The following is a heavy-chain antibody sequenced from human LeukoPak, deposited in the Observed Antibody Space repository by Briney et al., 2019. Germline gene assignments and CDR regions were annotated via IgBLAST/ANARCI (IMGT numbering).Heavy chain of an antibody. CDR2: IYHSGST. CDR3: ARDAAGERCGPMWY. Sequence: SETLSLTCTVSGYSISSGYYWGWIRQPPGKGLEWIGSIYHSGSTYYNPSLKSRVTISVDTSKNQFSLKLSSVTAADTAVYYCARDAAGERCGPMWYWGQGTLVTVSS. CDR1: GYSISSGYY. J-gene: IGHJ4*02. V-gene: IGHV4-38-2*02. D-gene: IGHD3-16*01.